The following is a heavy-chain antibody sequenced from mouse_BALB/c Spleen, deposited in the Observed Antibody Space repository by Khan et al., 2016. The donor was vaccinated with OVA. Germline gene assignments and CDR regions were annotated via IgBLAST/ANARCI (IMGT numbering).Heavy chain of an antibody. CDR3: ARREALYHFDH. V-gene: IGHV1-76*01. CDR1: GYIFTSYW. Sequence: QVQLKQSGAELVRPGASVKLSCKTSGYIFTSYWIHWVKQRSGQGLEWIARIYPGNDNSYYNEKFKDKATLTADKSSSTAYMQLSSLKSEDSDVYFCARREALYHFDHRSQGTTLTVSS. CDR2: IYPGNDNS. D-gene: IGHD3-2*02. J-gene: IGHJ2*01.